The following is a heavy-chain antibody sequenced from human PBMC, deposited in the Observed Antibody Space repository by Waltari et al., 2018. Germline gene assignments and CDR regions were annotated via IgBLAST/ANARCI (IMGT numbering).Heavy chain of an antibody. J-gene: IGHJ4*02. Sequence: QVQLQQWGAGLLKPSATLSLTCAVYGGSFSGYYWSWIRQPPGKGLEWIGEINHSGSTNYNPSLKSRVTISVDTSKNQFSLKLSSVTAADTAVYYCARGGMIVVVIQFDYWGQGTLVTVSS. V-gene: IGHV4-34*01. CDR3: ARGGMIVVVIQFDY. CDR2: INHSGST. D-gene: IGHD3-22*01. CDR1: GGSFSGYY.